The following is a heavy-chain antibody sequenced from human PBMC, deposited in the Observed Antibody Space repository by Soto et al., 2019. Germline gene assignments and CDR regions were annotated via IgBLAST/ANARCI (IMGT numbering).Heavy chain of an antibody. Sequence: GGSLRLSCEAFGFTFSSYAMSWVRQAPGKGLEWVSAISGSGGSTYYADSVKGRFTISRDNSKNTLYLQMNSLRAEDTAVYYCARYPRLLWFGELLSDYFDYWGQGTLVTVSS. J-gene: IGHJ4*02. CDR3: ARYPRLLWFGELLSDYFDY. D-gene: IGHD3-10*01. V-gene: IGHV3-23*01. CDR2: ISGSGGST. CDR1: GFTFSSYA.